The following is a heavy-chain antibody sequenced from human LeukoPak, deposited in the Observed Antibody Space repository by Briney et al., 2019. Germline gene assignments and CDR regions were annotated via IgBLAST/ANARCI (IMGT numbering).Heavy chain of an antibody. CDR1: GFTFSSYS. CDR2: ISSSSSYI. Sequence: GGSLRLSCAASGFTFSSYSMNWVRQAPGKGLEWVSSISSSSSYIYYADSVKGRFTISRANAKNSLYLQMNSLRAEDTAVYYCARAPLYGDSGYYYYYYGMDVWGQGTTVTVSS. CDR3: ARAPLYGDSGYYYYYYGMDV. J-gene: IGHJ6*02. V-gene: IGHV3-21*01. D-gene: IGHD4-17*01.